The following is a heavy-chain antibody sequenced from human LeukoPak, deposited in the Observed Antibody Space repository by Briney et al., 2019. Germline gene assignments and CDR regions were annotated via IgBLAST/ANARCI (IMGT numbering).Heavy chain of an antibody. CDR3: ARVGDHYHWYLDL. CDR2: LYSGSST. CDR1: GVTVSTNY. J-gene: IGHJ2*01. Sequence: GGSLTLSCAASGVTVSTNYMNWVRQAPGKGLEWVSILYSGSSTYYADSMKGRFTISRDDSKNTLYLQMNSLRAEDTAVYYCARVGDHYHWYLDLWGRGTHVTVSS. V-gene: IGHV3-53*01. D-gene: IGHD3-10*01.